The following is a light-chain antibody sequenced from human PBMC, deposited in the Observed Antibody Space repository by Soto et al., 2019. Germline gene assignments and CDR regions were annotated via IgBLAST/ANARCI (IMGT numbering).Light chain of an antibody. Sequence: EIGLTQSPATLSLSPLERSTLSFRASQSVSRYLAWYQQRPGQAPRLLIYDTSNRVTGIPARFSGSGSGTDFTLTISSLEPEDFAVYYCQQRSSWPPTFGQGTKVDIK. CDR3: QQRSSWPPT. CDR2: DTS. J-gene: IGKJ1*01. V-gene: IGKV3-11*01. CDR1: QSVSRY.